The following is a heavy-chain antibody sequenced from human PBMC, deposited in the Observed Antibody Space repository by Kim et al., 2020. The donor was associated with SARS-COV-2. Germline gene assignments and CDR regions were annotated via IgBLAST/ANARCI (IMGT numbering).Heavy chain of an antibody. CDR1: GGTFSSYA. Sequence: SVKVSCKASGGTFSSYAISWVRQAPGQGLEWMGGIIPIFGTANYAQKFQGRVTITADESTSTAYMELSSLRSEDTAVYYCASRGIAVAGTGVYYYYGMDVWGQGTTVTVSS. D-gene: IGHD6-19*01. J-gene: IGHJ6*02. CDR3: ASRGIAVAGTGVYYYYGMDV. CDR2: IIPIFGTA. V-gene: IGHV1-69*13.